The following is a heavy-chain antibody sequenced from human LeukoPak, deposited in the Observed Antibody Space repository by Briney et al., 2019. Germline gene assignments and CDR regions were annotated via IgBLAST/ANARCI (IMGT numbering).Heavy chain of an antibody. CDR1: GGSISSYY. CDR3: ARLFSSSGFDY. J-gene: IGHJ4*02. CDR2: IYYSGST. D-gene: IGHD3-22*01. Sequence: LSETLSLTCPVSGGSISSYYWSWIRPPPGKGLEWIGYIYYSGSTNYNPSLKSRVTISVDTSKNQFSLKLSSVTAADTAVYYCARLFSSSGFDYWGQGTLVTVSS. V-gene: IGHV4-59*01.